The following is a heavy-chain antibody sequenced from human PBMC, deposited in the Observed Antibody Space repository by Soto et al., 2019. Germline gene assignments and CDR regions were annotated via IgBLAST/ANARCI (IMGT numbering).Heavy chain of an antibody. Sequence: PGESLKISCKGSGYSFTSYWIAWVRQMPGNGLEWMAIIYPGDSDTRYSPSFQGQVTISADKSISTAYLQWSSLRASDTAVYYCAKDGGAGNFYYYGADVWGQGTTVTVSS. D-gene: IGHD3-16*01. CDR1: GYSFTSYW. V-gene: IGHV5-51*01. CDR3: AKDGGAGNFYYYGADV. J-gene: IGHJ6*02. CDR2: IYPGDSDT.